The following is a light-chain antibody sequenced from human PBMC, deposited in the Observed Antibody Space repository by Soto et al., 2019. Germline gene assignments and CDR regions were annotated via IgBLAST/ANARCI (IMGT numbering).Light chain of an antibody. V-gene: IGLV1-44*01. Sequence: QSVLTQPPSASGTPGQRVTISCSGSSSNIGRNTVNWYQQFPGTAPKLLIYGNNQRPSGVPDRFYGSKSGTSASLAISGLQSEDEADSYCAACDDSLSGPVLGVGTKLTVL. CDR1: SSNIGRNT. J-gene: IGLJ3*02. CDR2: GNN. CDR3: AACDDSLSGPV.